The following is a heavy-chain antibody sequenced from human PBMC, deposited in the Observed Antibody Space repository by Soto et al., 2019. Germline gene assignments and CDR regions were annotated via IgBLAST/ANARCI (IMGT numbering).Heavy chain of an antibody. CDR1: GFTFSSYG. CDR2: IWYDGSNK. CDR3: ARDNTPGYSGYDLGGFLSLYNWFDP. V-gene: IGHV3-33*01. J-gene: IGHJ5*02. D-gene: IGHD5-12*01. Sequence: GGSLRLSCAASGFTFSSYGMHWVRQAPGKGLEWVAVIWYDGSNKYYADSVKGRFTISRDNSKNTLYLQMNSLRAEDTAVYYCARDNTPGYSGYDLGGFLSLYNWFDPWGQGTLVTVSS.